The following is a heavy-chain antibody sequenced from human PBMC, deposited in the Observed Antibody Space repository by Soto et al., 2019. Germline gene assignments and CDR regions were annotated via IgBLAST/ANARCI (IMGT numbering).Heavy chain of an antibody. CDR2: ISAYNGNT. CDR1: GYTFTSYG. Sequence: SCKASGYTFTSYGISWVRQAPGQGLEWMGWISAYNGNTNYAQKLQGRVTMTTDTSTSTAYMELRSLRSDDTAVYYCARVKLYSSGWYRYYYGMDVWGQGTTVTVSS. CDR3: ARVKLYSSGWYRYYYGMDV. D-gene: IGHD6-19*01. V-gene: IGHV1-18*01. J-gene: IGHJ6*02.